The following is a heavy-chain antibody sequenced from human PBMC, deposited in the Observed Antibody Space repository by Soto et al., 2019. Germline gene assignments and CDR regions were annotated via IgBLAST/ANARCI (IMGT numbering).Heavy chain of an antibody. J-gene: IGHJ3*02. CDR1: GGSISSSSYH. V-gene: IGHV4-39*01. Sequence: PSETLSLTCTVSGGSISSSSYHWGWIRQPPGKGLEWIGNIHYSGSTYYSPSLKSRVTISVDTSKNQFSLMLSSVTAADTAMYYGGRRGEYGSGKFDIWGQGTMVTVSS. D-gene: IGHD3-10*01. CDR2: IHYSGST. CDR3: GRRGEYGSGKFDI.